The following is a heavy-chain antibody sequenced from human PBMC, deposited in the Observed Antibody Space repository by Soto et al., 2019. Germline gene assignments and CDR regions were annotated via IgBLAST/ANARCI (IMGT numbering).Heavy chain of an antibody. J-gene: IGHJ5*02. CDR1: GFTFSSYS. Sequence: GGSLRLSCAASGFTFSSYSMNWVRQAPGKGLEWVSSISSSSSYIYYADSVKGRFTISRDNAKNSLYLQMNSLRAEDTAVYYCARNSRAWYSSSTLIYNWFDPWGQGTVVTVSS. CDR2: ISSSSSYI. CDR3: ARNSRAWYSSSTLIYNWFDP. V-gene: IGHV3-21*01. D-gene: IGHD6-6*01.